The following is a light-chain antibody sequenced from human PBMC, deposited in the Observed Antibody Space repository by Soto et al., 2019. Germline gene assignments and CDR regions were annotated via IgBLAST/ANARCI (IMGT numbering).Light chain of an antibody. Sequence: QSVLTQPPSVSAAPGQKVTISCSGSSSNIGNNYVSWYQHLPGTAPKLLMYALNKRPSGIPDRFSGSKSGTSATLGITGRQCGDESEYYCGTWDFRLSAVVFGGGTKLTVL. CDR2: ALN. CDR3: GTWDFRLSAVV. J-gene: IGLJ2*01. CDR1: SSNIGNNY. V-gene: IGLV1-51*01.